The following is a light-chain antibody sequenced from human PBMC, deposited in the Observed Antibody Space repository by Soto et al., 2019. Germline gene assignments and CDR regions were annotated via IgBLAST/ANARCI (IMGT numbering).Light chain of an antibody. V-gene: IGLV2-11*01. Sequence: QAVLTQPRSVSGSPGQSVTISCTGTSSDVGAYNYVSWYQQRPGKAPKLMIYDVSNRPSGVSNRFSGSKSGNTASLTISGLQAEDEADYYCSSYIRSNTPYVFGSGTQLTVL. CDR2: DVS. J-gene: IGLJ1*01. CDR1: SSDVGAYNY. CDR3: SSYIRSNTPYV.